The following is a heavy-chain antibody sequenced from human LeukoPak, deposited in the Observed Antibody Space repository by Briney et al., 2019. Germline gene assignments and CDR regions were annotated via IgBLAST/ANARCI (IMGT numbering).Heavy chain of an antibody. V-gene: IGHV1-69*06. J-gene: IGHJ5*02. CDR1: GGTFSSYA. CDR3: ATDTEKGGGFDP. D-gene: IGHD3-10*01. CDR2: IIPIFGTA. Sequence: GASVKVSCKASGGTFSSYAISWVRQAPGQGLEWMGGIIPIFGTANYAQKFQGRVTMTEDTSTDTAYMELSSLRSEDTAVYYCATDTEKGGGFDPWGQGTLVTVSS.